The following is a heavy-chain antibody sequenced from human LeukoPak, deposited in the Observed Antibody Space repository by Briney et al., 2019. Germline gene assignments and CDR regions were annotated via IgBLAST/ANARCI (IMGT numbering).Heavy chain of an antibody. V-gene: IGHV3-20*04. J-gene: IGHJ4*02. Sequence: GGSLRLSCAASGFTFSSYAMSWVRQAPGKGLEWVSGINWNGGSTGYADSVKGRFTISRDNAKNSLYLQMNSLRAEDTALYYCARDLNVAAAGTFDYWGQGTLVTVSS. CDR1: GFTFSSYA. CDR3: ARDLNVAAAGTFDY. CDR2: INWNGGST. D-gene: IGHD6-13*01.